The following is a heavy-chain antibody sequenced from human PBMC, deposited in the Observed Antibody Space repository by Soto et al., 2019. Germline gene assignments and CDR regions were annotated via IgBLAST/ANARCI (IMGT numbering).Heavy chain of an antibody. Sequence: SETLSLTCTVSGGSISRYYWSWIRQPPGKGLEWIGYIYYSGSTNYNPSLKSRVTISVDTSKNQFSLKLSSVTAADTAVYYCARAFTIFGNFDYWGQGTLVTVPQ. CDR1: GGSISRYY. CDR3: ARAFTIFGNFDY. CDR2: IYYSGST. J-gene: IGHJ4*02. V-gene: IGHV4-59*01. D-gene: IGHD3-3*01.